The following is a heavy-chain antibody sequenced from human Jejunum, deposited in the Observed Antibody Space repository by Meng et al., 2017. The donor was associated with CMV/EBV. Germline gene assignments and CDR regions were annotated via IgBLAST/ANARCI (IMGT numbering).Heavy chain of an antibody. D-gene: IGHD1-26*01. CDR1: GLTFSRDE. Sequence: ASGLTFSRDEMNWVRQAPGKGLGWISYISDSGSTIYYADSVKGRFTISRDNAKNSLYLQMNSLRAEDTAVYYCARMKPGGRYDFWGQGTRVTVSS. J-gene: IGHJ4*02. CDR3: ARMKPGGRYDF. CDR2: ISDSGSTI. V-gene: IGHV3-48*03.